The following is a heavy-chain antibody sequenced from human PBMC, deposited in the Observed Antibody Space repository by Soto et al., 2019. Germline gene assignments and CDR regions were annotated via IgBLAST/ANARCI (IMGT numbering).Heavy chain of an antibody. CDR3: ARATAPMVRGRADYGMDV. J-gene: IGHJ6*02. Sequence: SQTLSLTCAISGDSVSSNSAAWNWIRQSPSRGLEWLGRTYYRSKWYNDYAVSVKSRITINPDTSKNQFSLQLNSVTPEDTAVYYCARATAPMVRGRADYGMDVWGQGTTATVSS. V-gene: IGHV6-1*01. D-gene: IGHD3-10*01. CDR2: TYYRSKWYN. CDR1: GDSVSSNSAA.